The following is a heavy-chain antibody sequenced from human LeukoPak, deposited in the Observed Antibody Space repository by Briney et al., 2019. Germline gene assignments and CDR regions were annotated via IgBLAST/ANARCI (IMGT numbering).Heavy chain of an antibody. D-gene: IGHD1-14*01. J-gene: IGHJ3*02. V-gene: IGHV3-30-3*01. CDR2: ISYDGSNK. CDR3: ARTYHREDAFDI. CDR1: GFTFSSYA. Sequence: GGSLRLSCAASGFTFSSYAMHWVRQAPGKGLEWVAVISYDGSNKYYADSVKGRFTISRDNSKNTLYLQMNSLRAEDTAVYYCARTYHREDAFDIWGQGTMVTVSS.